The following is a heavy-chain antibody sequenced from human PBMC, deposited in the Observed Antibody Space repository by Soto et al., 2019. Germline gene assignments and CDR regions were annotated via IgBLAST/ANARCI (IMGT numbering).Heavy chain of an antibody. CDR2: IRGSGGST. J-gene: IGHJ4*02. CDR1: GFTFINYA. Sequence: EVQLLESGGGLVQPGGSLRLSCAASGFTFINYAINWVRQAPGKGLEWVSGIRGSGGSTYYADSVKGRFTISRDNFKNTGYMVMNSLRDEDTAVYYCAKSVRDQLICGVDYCGQGTLVTVSS. V-gene: IGHV3-23*01. CDR3: AKSVRDQLICGVDY. D-gene: IGHD2-2*01.